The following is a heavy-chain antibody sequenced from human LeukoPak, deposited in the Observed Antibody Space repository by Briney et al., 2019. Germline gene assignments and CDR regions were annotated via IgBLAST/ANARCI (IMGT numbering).Heavy chain of an antibody. CDR2: IYHSGST. CDR3: ARGITYYYYYYMDV. Sequence: PSETLSLTCTVSGYSNSSGYYWGWIRQPPGKGLEWVAGIYHSGSTYYNPSLKSRVTISVDTSKNQFSLKLRSVTAADTAVYYCARGITYYYYYYMDVWGKGTTVTISS. D-gene: IGHD3-16*01. V-gene: IGHV4-38-2*02. J-gene: IGHJ6*03. CDR1: GYSNSSGYY.